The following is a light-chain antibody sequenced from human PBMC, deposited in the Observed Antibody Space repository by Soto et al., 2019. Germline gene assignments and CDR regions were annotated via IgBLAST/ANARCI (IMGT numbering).Light chain of an antibody. CDR3: CSYAGTYTYNYV. CDR1: SSDVGGYNF. V-gene: IGLV2-11*01. J-gene: IGLJ1*01. CDR2: DVT. Sequence: QSALTQPRSVYGSPGQSVTISCTGTSSDVGGYNFVSWYQQHPDKAPKLMIYDVTKRPSGVPDRFSGSKSGNTASLTISGLQAEDEADYYCCSYAGTYTYNYVFGTGTKVTVL.